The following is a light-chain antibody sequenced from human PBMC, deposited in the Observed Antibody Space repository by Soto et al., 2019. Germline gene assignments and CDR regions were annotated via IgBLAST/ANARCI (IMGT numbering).Light chain of an antibody. CDR3: QQYGSSPRLT. Sequence: IVLTQSPGTLALSPGDRATLSCRASQSVSSSYLAWYQQTPGQAPRLLIYGASSRATGIPDRFSGSGSGTDFTLIISRLEPEDFAVYYCQQYGSSPRLTFGGGTKVDIK. J-gene: IGKJ4*01. CDR2: GAS. CDR1: QSVSSSY. V-gene: IGKV3-20*01.